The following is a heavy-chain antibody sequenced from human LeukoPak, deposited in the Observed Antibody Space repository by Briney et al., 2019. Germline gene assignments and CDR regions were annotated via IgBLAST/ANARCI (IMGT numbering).Heavy chain of an antibody. J-gene: IGHJ4*02. CDR1: GFTFSSYA. CDR2: ISSNGGST. V-gene: IGHV3-64*01. CDR3: AEGHSSSWSPLDY. Sequence: GGSLRLSCAASGFTFSSYAMHWVRQAPGKGLEYVSAISSNGGSTYYANSVKGRFTISRDNAKNSLYLQMNSLRAEDMALYYCAEGHSSSWSPLDYWGQGTLVTVSS. D-gene: IGHD6-13*01.